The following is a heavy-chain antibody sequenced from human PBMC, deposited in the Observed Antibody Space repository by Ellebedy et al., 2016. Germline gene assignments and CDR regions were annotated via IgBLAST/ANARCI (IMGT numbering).Heavy chain of an antibody. CDR2: IRSKANSYAT. Sequence: GGSLRLSXAASGFTFSGSAMHWVRQASGKGLEWVGRIRSKANSYATAYAASVKGRFTISRDDSKNTAYLQMNSLRAEDTAVYYCARGSPTVTLDLTKYYYYGMDVWGQGTTVTVSS. CDR1: GFTFSGSA. CDR3: ARGSPTVTLDLTKYYYYGMDV. J-gene: IGHJ6*02. D-gene: IGHD4-17*01. V-gene: IGHV3-73*01.